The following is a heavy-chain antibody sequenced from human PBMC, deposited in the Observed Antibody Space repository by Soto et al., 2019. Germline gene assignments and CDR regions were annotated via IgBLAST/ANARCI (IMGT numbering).Heavy chain of an antibody. CDR2: MNPNSGNT. CDR1: GYTFTGYD. J-gene: IGHJ6*02. V-gene: IGHV1-8*01. Sequence: ASVKVSCKASGYTFTGYDINWVRQATGQGLEWMGWMNPNSGNTGYAQKFQGRVTMTRNTSISTAYMELSSLRSEDTAVYYCARGRNYYDSSGYYYLSPAASNYGMDVWGQGTTVTVSS. CDR3: ARGRNYYDSSGYYYLSPAASNYGMDV. D-gene: IGHD3-22*01.